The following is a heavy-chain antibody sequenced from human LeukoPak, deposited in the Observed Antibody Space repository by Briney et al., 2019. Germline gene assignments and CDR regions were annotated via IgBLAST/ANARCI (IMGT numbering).Heavy chain of an antibody. V-gene: IGHV3-11*06. J-gene: IGHJ4*02. D-gene: IGHD2/OR15-2a*01. CDR2: ISSSSGST. Sequence: GGSLRLSCAASGFTFSDYYMSWIHQAPGKGLEWASYISSSSGSTNYADSVKGRFTISRDNAKNSLYLQMNSLRAEDTAVYYCARDREVGTTSRHFDYWGQGTLVTVSS. CDR1: GFTFSDYY. CDR3: ARDREVGTTSRHFDY.